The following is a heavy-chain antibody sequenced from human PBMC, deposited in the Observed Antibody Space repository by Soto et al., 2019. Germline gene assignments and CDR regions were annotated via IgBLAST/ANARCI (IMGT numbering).Heavy chain of an antibody. J-gene: IGHJ4*02. D-gene: IGHD3-16*02. Sequence: SETLSLTCTVSGGSISSGDYYWSWIRQPPGKGLEWIGYIYYSGSTYYNPSLKSRVTISVDTSKNQFSLKLSSVTAADTAVYYCARAFQVAELSGWGQGTLVTVSS. CDR1: GGSISSGDYY. V-gene: IGHV4-30-4*01. CDR2: IYYSGST. CDR3: ARAFQVAELSG.